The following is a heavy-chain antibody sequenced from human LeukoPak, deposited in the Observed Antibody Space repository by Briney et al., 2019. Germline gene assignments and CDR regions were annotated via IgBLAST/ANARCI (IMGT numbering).Heavy chain of an antibody. J-gene: IGHJ5*02. Sequence: PSGTLSLTCAVSGGSISSGGYSWSWIRQPPGKGLEWLGYIYHSGSTYYNPSLKSRVTISVDRSKNQFSLKLSSVTAADTAVYYCARDYYGSGLTGGFDPWGQGTLVTVSS. CDR3: ARDYYGSGLTGGFDP. CDR1: GGSISSGGYS. V-gene: IGHV4-30-2*01. CDR2: IYHSGST. D-gene: IGHD3-10*01.